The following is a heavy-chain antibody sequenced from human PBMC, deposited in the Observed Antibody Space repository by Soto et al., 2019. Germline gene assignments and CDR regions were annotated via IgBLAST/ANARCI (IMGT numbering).Heavy chain of an antibody. V-gene: IGHV1-18*04. Sequence: QVQLVQSGAEVKKPGAPAQVSSKASGYTFTSYGISWVRQDPGQALEWMGWISAYNGNTNYAQKLQGRVTLTTDTSTRTAYMELRSLRSDDTAVYYCERERMGYFDLWGRGNLVTVSS. J-gene: IGHJ2*01. CDR1: GYTFTSYG. CDR3: ERERMGYFDL. CDR2: ISAYNGNT.